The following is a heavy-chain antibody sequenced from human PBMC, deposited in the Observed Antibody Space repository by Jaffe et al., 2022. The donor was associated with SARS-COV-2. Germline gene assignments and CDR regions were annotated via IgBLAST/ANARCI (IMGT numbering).Heavy chain of an antibody. CDR3: ARVGYSSSWYGGYFDY. Sequence: QVQLVESGGGVVQPGRSLRLSCAASGFTFSSYSMHWVRQAPGKGLEWVAIMSYDGINEYCADSVRGRFTISRDNSKNTLYLQMNSLRAEDTAVYYCARVGYSSSWYGGYFDYWGQGTLVSVSS. CDR1: GFTFSSYS. V-gene: IGHV3-30*14. CDR2: MSYDGINE. J-gene: IGHJ4*02. D-gene: IGHD6-13*01.